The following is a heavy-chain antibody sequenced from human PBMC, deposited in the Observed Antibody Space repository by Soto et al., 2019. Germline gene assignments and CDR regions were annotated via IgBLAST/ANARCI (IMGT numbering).Heavy chain of an antibody. CDR2: IGTAGDT. CDR1: GFTFSSYD. D-gene: IGHD3-10*01. V-gene: IGHV3-13*01. J-gene: IGHJ6*02. Sequence: GGSLRLSCAASGFTFSSYDMHWVRQATGKGLEWVSAIGTAGDTYYPGSVKGRFTISRENAKNSLYLQMNSLRAEDTAVYYWARGLYYYGSGSLYGMDVWGQGTTVTVSS. CDR3: ARGLYYYGSGSLYGMDV.